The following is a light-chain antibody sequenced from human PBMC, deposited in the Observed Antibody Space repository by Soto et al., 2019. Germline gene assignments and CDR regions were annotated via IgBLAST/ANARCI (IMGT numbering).Light chain of an antibody. V-gene: IGLV2-8*01. CDR3: SSRIGGTSVV. CDR2: EVT. J-gene: IGLJ2*01. CDR1: SSDLGDFNY. Sequence: QSARTQPPSASGSPGQSVTISCTGTSSDLGDFNYVSWYQQHPGQVPKLMIYEVTKRPSGVPDRFSGSKSGNTASLTVSGLQAEDEADYYCSSRIGGTSVVFGGGTKLTVL.